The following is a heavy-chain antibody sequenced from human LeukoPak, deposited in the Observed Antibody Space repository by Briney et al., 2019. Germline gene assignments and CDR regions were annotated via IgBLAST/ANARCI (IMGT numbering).Heavy chain of an antibody. D-gene: IGHD3-10*01. CDR3: ASSLRGGTYYYYYGMDV. Sequence: VASVKVSCKASGYTFTSYGISWVRQAPGQGLEWMGWISAYNGNTNYAQKLQGRVTMTTDTSTSTAYMELRSLRSDDTAVYYCASSLRGGTYYYYYGMDVWGQGTTVTVSS. V-gene: IGHV1-18*01. CDR2: ISAYNGNT. CDR1: GYTFTSYG. J-gene: IGHJ6*02.